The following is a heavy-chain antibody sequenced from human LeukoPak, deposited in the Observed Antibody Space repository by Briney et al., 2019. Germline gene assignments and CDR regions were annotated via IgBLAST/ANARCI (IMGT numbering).Heavy chain of an antibody. D-gene: IGHD2-8*01. CDR3: ARGYCTNGVCYRVDAFDI. J-gene: IGHJ3*02. CDR1: GYTFTGYY. CDR2: ISPNSGGT. Sequence: ASVKVSCKASGYTFTGYYMHWVRQAPGQGLEWRGWISPNSGGTNYAQKFQGRVTMTRDTSISTAYMELSRLRSDDTAVYYCARGYCTNGVCYRVDAFDIWGQGTMVTVSS. V-gene: IGHV1-2*02.